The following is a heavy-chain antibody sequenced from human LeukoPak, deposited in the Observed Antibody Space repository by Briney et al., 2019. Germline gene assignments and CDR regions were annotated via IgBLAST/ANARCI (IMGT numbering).Heavy chain of an antibody. D-gene: IGHD3-22*01. CDR2: IYSGSST. Sequence: GGSLRLSCAASGFTVSSYYMNWVRQAPGKGLEWVSVIYSGSSTYYADSVKARFTISRDNAKNSLYLQMNSLRAEDTAVYHCATDYYDSSGYYTGSYWGQGTLVTVSS. J-gene: IGHJ4*02. CDR1: GFTVSSYY. CDR3: ATDYYDSSGYYTGSY. V-gene: IGHV3-53*01.